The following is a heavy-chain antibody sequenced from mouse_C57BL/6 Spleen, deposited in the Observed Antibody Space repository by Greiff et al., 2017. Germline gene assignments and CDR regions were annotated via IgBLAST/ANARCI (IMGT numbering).Heavy chain of an antibody. CDR2: IRSKSNNYAT. CDR3: VTGYSNPFAY. CDR1: GFSFNTYA. V-gene: IGHV10-1*01. Sequence: EVMLVESGGGLVQPKGSLKLSCAASGFSFNTYAMNWVRQAPGQGLEWVARIRSKSNNYATYYADSVKDRFTISRDNSESVLYLQMNNLKTEDTAMYYCVTGYSNPFAYWSQGTLVTVSA. J-gene: IGHJ3*01. D-gene: IGHD2-5*01.